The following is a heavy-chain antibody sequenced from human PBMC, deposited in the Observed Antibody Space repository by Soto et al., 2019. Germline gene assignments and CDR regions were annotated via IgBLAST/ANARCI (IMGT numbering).Heavy chain of an antibody. CDR1: GGYISSYY. Sequence: QVQLQESGPGLVKPSETLSLTCTVSGGYISSYYWSWIRQPPGKGLEWIGYIYYSGSTNYNPSLKSRLTISVDTSKNQFSLKLSSVTAADTAVYYCARRYGGNFDYWGQGTLVTGSS. V-gene: IGHV4-59*01. CDR2: IYYSGST. J-gene: IGHJ4*02. D-gene: IGHD1-26*01. CDR3: ARRYGGNFDY.